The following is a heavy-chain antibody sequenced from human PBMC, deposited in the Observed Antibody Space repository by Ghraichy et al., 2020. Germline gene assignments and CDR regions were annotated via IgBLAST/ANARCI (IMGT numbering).Heavy chain of an antibody. CDR2: INPRSGGT. J-gene: IGHJ4*02. CDR1: GYNFCGQY. CDR3: ARDRVRPTYYFDSSASDS. V-gene: IGHV1-2*02. Sequence: ASVKVSCKASGYNFCGQYMNWERQAPGQGLEWMGWINPRSGGTNYAQKFQGRITMTRDTSISTAYMELRRLRSDDTAVYYCARDRVRPTYYFDSSASDSWGQGTLFTVS. D-gene: IGHD3-22*01.